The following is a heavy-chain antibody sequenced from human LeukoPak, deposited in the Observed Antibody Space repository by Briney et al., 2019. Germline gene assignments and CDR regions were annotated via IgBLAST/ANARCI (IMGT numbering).Heavy chain of an antibody. CDR2: IWYDGSNK. CDR1: GFTFGSYG. V-gene: IGHV3-33*01. J-gene: IGHJ4*02. D-gene: IGHD2/OR15-2a*01. Sequence: GGSLRLSCAASGFTFGSYGMHWVRQAPGKGLEWVALIWYDGSNKYYADSVKGRLTISRDNSKNTLYLQMNSLRAEDTAVYYCAREGPRGNSQFDYWGQGTLVTVSS. CDR3: AREGPRGNSQFDY.